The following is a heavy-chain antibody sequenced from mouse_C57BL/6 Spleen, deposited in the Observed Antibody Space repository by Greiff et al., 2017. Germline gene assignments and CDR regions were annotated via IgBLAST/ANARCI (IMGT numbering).Heavy chain of an antibody. Sequence: EVKLVESGGDLVKPGGSLKLSCAASGFTFSSYGMSWVRQAPDKGLEWVAYISSGGSTTYYADMVKGRFTISRYNATNPMYLQMNSLRSEDTAMYYCARNEYDGFAYWGQGTLLTVSA. V-gene: IGHV5-17*01. D-gene: IGHD2-4*01. CDR3: ARNEYDGFAY. CDR1: GFTFSSYG. J-gene: IGHJ3*01. CDR2: ISSGGSTT.